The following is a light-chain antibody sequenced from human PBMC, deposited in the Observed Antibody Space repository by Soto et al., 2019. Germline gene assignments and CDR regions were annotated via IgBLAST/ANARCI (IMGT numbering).Light chain of an antibody. V-gene: IGKV1-5*03. CDR2: KAS. CDR1: QSISTW. J-gene: IGKJ2*01. CDR3: QQYDSYPYT. Sequence: EIQMTQSPSTLAASVGDRVTITCRASQSISTWLAWYQQKPGKAPKVLIYKASSLESGVTPRFSGGGSGTEFTLTISSLQPGDFATYYCQQYDSYPYTFGQGTKLEIK.